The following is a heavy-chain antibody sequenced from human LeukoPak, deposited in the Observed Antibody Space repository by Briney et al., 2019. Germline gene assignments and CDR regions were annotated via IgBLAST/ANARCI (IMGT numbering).Heavy chain of an antibody. Sequence: SETLSLTCTVSGGSISSGDYYWSWIRQPPGKGLEWIGYIYYSGSTYYNPSLKSRVTISVDTSKNQFSLKLSSVTAADTAVYYCARAYYDIFGWFDPWGQGTLVTVSS. V-gene: IGHV4-30-4*08. CDR3: ARAYYDIFGWFDP. CDR1: GGSISSGDYY. J-gene: IGHJ5*02. D-gene: IGHD3-9*01. CDR2: IYYSGST.